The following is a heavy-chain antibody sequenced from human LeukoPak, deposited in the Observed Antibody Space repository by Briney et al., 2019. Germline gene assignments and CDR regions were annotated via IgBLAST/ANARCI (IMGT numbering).Heavy chain of an antibody. V-gene: IGHV3-48*03. CDR3: ARGTDSSSYTHWFDP. CDR2: ISRSGTTI. D-gene: IGHD6-13*01. Sequence: GGSLRLSCASSGFTFSSYEMNWVRQAPGMGLEWVSFISRSGTTIYYADSVKGRFTISRDNAKNSLYLQMNSLRAEDTAVYYCARGTDSSSYTHWFDPWGQGTLVTVSS. J-gene: IGHJ5*02. CDR1: GFTFSSYE.